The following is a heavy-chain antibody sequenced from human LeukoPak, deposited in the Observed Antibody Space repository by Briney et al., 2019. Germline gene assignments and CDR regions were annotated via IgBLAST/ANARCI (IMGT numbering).Heavy chain of an antibody. CDR2: LKQDGSVK. Sequence: GGSLRLSCVAPGFTFSTYWMSWVRQAPGKGLEWVANLKQDGSVKHYVDSVKGRFTISRDNAKNSLYLQMNSLRAEDTAVYYCARRPVGEAFDIWGQGTMVTVSS. CDR3: ARRPVGEAFDI. V-gene: IGHV3-7*03. J-gene: IGHJ3*02. CDR1: GFTFSTYW. D-gene: IGHD3-16*01.